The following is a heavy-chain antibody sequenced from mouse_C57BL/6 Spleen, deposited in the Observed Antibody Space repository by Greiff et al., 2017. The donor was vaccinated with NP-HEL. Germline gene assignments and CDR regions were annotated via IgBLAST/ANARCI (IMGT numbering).Heavy chain of an antibody. CDR1: GYTFTSYW. CDR3: AREGGSSYESAMDY. J-gene: IGHJ4*01. CDR2: IDPSDSYT. D-gene: IGHD1-1*01. V-gene: IGHV1-59*01. Sequence: QVQLQQPGAELVRPGTSVKLSCKASGYTFTSYWMHWVKQRPGQGLEWIGVIDPSDSYTNYNQKFKGKATLTVDTSSSTAYMQLSSLTSEDSAVYYCAREGGSSYESAMDYWGQGTSVTVSS.